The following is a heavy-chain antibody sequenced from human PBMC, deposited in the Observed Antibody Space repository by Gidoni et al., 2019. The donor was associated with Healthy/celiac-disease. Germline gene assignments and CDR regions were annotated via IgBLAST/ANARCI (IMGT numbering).Heavy chain of an antibody. V-gene: IGHV1-69*01. Sequence: QVQLVQSGAEVKKPGSSVTVSCKASGGTFSSYAISWVRQAPGQGLEWMGGIIPIFGTANYAQKFQGRVTITADESTSTAYMELSSLRSEDTAVYYCARVDCSGGSCYSEHNFDYWGQGTLVTVSS. D-gene: IGHD2-15*01. CDR3: ARVDCSGGSCYSEHNFDY. CDR2: IIPIFGTA. J-gene: IGHJ4*02. CDR1: GGTFSSYA.